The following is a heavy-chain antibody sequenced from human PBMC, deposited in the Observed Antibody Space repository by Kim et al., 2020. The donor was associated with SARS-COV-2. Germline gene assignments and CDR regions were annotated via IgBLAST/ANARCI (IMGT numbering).Heavy chain of an antibody. CDR1: GFTFSDYY. CDR2: ISGSGAIT. D-gene: IGHD1-26*01. CDR3: ARDGRLYTGTFVGGFDF. Sequence: GGSLRLSCAASGFTFSDYYLTWIRQAPGKGLEWVSSISGSGAITDYAGSVKGRFTISRDNAKNSLYLQMNSLRGEDTAIYYCARDGRLYTGTFVGGFDFWGPGTMVAVSS. J-gene: IGHJ3*01. V-gene: IGHV3-11*01.